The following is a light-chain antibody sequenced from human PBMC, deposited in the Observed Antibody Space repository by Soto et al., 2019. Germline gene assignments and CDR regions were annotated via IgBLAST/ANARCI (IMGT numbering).Light chain of an antibody. Sequence: SVLTQPPSVSGAPGQRVTISCTGSNSNIGAGHDVHWYQQVPRTAPKLLVSGNTNRPSGVPDRFSGSNSGTSASLAITGLQAEDEADYYCQSFDSSLNGWVFGGGTKLTVL. CDR1: NSNIGAGHD. J-gene: IGLJ3*02. CDR2: GNT. V-gene: IGLV1-40*01. CDR3: QSFDSSLNGWV.